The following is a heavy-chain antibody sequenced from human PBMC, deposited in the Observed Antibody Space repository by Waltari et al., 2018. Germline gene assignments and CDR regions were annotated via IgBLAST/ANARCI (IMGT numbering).Heavy chain of an antibody. CDR3: AILGANSDAFDI. D-gene: IGHD1-26*01. Sequence: QVQLQQWGAGLLKPSETLSLTCAVYGGSFSGYYWSWIRQPPGKGLEWMGEINHSGSTNYNPSLKSRVTISVDTSKNQFSLKLSSVTAADTAVYYCAILGANSDAFDIWGQGTMVTVSS. CDR1: GGSFSGYY. J-gene: IGHJ3*02. V-gene: IGHV4-34*01. CDR2: INHSGST.